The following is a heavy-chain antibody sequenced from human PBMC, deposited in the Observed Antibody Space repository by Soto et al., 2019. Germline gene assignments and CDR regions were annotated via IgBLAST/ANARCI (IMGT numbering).Heavy chain of an antibody. CDR3: ARDKTYYYDSSGYYYYHGMDV. CDR1: GGTFSSYA. Sequence: QVQLVQSGAEVKKPGSSVKVSCKASGGTFSSYAISWVRQAPGQGLEWMGGIIPIFGTANYAQKFQGRVTITADESTSTASMELSSLRSEDTAVYYCARDKTYYYDSSGYYYYHGMDVWGQGTTVTVSS. J-gene: IGHJ6*02. CDR2: IIPIFGTA. D-gene: IGHD3-22*01. V-gene: IGHV1-69*01.